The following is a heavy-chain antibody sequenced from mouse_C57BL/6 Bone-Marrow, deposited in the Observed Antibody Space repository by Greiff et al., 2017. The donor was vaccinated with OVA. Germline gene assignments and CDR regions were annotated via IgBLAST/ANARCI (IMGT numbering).Heavy chain of an antibody. D-gene: IGHD4-1*01. V-gene: IGHV1-81*01. CDR3: ARELRDFDY. CDR2: IYPRSGNT. J-gene: IGHJ2*01. CDR1: GYTFTSSG. Sequence: QVHVKQSGAELARPGASVKLSCKASGYTFTSSGISWVKQSAGQGLEWIGEIYPRSGNTYYNEKFKGKATLTADKSSSTAYMELRSLTSEDSAVYFCARELRDFDYWGQGTTLTVSS.